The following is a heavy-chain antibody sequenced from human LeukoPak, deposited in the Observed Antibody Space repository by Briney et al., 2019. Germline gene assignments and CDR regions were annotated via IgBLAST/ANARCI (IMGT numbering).Heavy chain of an antibody. CDR1: GYTLTELS. V-gene: IGHV1-24*01. Sequence: ASVKVSCKVSGYTLTELSMHWVRQAPGKGLEWMGGFDPEDGETIYAQKFQGRVTITTDESTSTAYMELSSLRSEDTAVYYCARGIVVVPAAIGWFDPWGQGTLVTVSS. J-gene: IGHJ5*02. CDR3: ARGIVVVPAAIGWFDP. D-gene: IGHD2-2*01. CDR2: FDPEDGET.